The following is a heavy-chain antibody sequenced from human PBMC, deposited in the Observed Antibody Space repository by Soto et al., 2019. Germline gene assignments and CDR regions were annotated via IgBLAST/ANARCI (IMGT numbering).Heavy chain of an antibody. V-gene: IGHV4-59*01. D-gene: IGHD1-1*01. Sequence: QSLTCTGSGGAISRYYWSSIRQHPGKGLEWIGYIYYSGSTNYNPSLKSRVTISVDTSKNQFSLKLSSVTAADTAVYYCARAQQDDGYYYYYTDVWCKGTTVTVSS. CDR2: IYYSGST. CDR3: ARAQQDDGYYYYYTDV. J-gene: IGHJ6*03. CDR1: GGAISRYY.